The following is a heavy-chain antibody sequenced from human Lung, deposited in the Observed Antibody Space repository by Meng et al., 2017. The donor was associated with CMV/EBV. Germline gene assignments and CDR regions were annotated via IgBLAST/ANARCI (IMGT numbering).Heavy chain of an antibody. CDR2: IRGSGGST. J-gene: IGHJ5*02. CDR1: GLAFSSHP. Sequence: GESLKIPCVASGLAFSSHPITWVRQAPGKGLEWVASIRGSGGSTYSADSVQGRFTISRDNSKNTPYLQMGALRDQNAALYYCARGGPVAGKNWFDRWGQGTLVXVSS. CDR3: ARGGPVAGKNWFDR. V-gene: IGHV3-23*01. D-gene: IGHD6-19*01.